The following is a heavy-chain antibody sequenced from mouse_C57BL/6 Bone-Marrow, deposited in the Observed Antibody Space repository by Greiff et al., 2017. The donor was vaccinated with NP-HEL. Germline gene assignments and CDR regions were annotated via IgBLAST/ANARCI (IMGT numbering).Heavy chain of an antibody. CDR3: ASLLLAY. Sequence: QVQLKQPGAELVRPGTSVKLSCKASGYTFTSYWMHWVKQRPGQGLEWIGVIDPSDSYTNYNQKFKGKATLTVDTSSSTAYMQLSSLTSEDSAVYYCASLLLAYWGQGTLVTVSA. V-gene: IGHV1-59*01. CDR2: IDPSDSYT. D-gene: IGHD2-1*01. J-gene: IGHJ3*01. CDR1: GYTFTSYW.